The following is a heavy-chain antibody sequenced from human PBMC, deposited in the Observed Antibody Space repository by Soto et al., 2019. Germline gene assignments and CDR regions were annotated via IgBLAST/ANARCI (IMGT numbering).Heavy chain of an antibody. V-gene: IGHV3-9*01. CDR3: AKELYSSSWYLVAFDI. CDR1: GFTFDDYA. Sequence: GGSLRLSCAASGFTFDDYAMHWVRQAPGKGLEWVSGISWNSGSIGYADSVKGRFTISRDNAKNSLYLQMNSLRAEDTALYYCAKELYSSSWYLVAFDIWGQGTMVTVSS. CDR2: ISWNSGSI. J-gene: IGHJ3*02. D-gene: IGHD6-13*01.